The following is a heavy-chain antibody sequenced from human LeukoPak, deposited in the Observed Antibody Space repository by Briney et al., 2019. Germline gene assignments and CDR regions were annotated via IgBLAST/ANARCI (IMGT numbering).Heavy chain of an antibody. D-gene: IGHD1-26*01. J-gene: IGHJ4*02. V-gene: IGHV3-74*01. CDR1: GFTFSRYW. CDR3: VRDNRSYNFDY. CDR2: IKSDGSST. Sequence: PGGSLRLSCAASGFTFSRYWMHWVRQAPGKGLVWVACIKSDGSSTSIADSAKGRFTISRDNAKNTVYLQMNSLRAEDTDVYYCVRDNRSYNFDYWGQGTLVTVSS.